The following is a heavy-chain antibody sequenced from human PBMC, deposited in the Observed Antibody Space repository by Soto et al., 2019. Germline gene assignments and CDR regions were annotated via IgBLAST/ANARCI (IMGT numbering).Heavy chain of an antibody. J-gene: IGHJ3*02. CDR1: GLSFGSYG. Sequence: EVQLLESRGGLVQPGGSLRLSCAASGLSFGSYGMNWVRQAPGKGLEWVTGISGSGETTYYADSVKGRFTISRDNPKNTVYLQMNSVRAEDTAVYFCAKPLRMVYAMDAFDIWGQGTVVSVSS. CDR3: AKPLRMVYAMDAFDI. V-gene: IGHV3-23*01. D-gene: IGHD2-8*01. CDR2: ISGSGETT.